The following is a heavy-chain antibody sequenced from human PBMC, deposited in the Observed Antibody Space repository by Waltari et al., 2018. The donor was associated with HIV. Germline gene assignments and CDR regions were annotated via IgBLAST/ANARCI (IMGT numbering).Heavy chain of an antibody. CDR2: IYYSGST. D-gene: IGHD1-26*01. V-gene: IGHV4-59*01. CDR1: GGSISSYS. CDR3: ARFDGSYWYYFDY. Sequence: QVQLQESGPGLVKPSETLSLTCTVSGGSISSYSWSWIRRPPGKGLEWIGYIYYSGSTNYNPSLKSRVTISVDTSKNQFSLKLSSVTAADTAVYYCARFDGSYWYYFDYWGQGTLVTVSS. J-gene: IGHJ4*02.